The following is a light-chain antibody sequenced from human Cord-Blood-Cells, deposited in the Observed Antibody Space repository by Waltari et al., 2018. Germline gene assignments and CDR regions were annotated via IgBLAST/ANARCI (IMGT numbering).Light chain of an antibody. CDR1: QSVSSD. CDR3: QQRSNWPPLT. V-gene: IGKV3-11*01. CDR2: DAS. J-gene: IGKJ4*01. Sequence: IVLTQSPAPLSLSPGERATLSCRASQSVSSDLAWYQQKPGQAPRLPIYDASNRATGIPARFSGSGSGTDFTLTISSLEPEDFAVYYCQQRSNWPPLTFGGGTKVEIK.